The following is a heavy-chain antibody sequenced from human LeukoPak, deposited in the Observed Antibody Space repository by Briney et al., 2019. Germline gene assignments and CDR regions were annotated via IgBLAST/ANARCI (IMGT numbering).Heavy chain of an antibody. CDR3: ASPSPNYYDSSGSYAFDI. D-gene: IGHD3-22*01. V-gene: IGHV5-51*01. CDR2: MYPGDSDT. CDR1: GYSFTSCW. J-gene: IGHJ3*02. Sequence: GGSLKISCKGSGYSFTSCWIGWVRQMPGKGLGWVGIMYPGDSDTRYSPSFQGQGTISADKSISTAYLQWSSLKASDTAMYYCASPSPNYYDSSGSYAFDIWGQGTMVTVSS.